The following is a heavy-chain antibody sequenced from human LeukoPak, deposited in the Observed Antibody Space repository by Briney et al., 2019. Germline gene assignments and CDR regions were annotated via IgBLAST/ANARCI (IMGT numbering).Heavy chain of an antibody. CDR3: AREPNDSSLMGWFDP. CDR1: GYTFTGYY. V-gene: IGHV1-2*02. Sequence: ASVKVSCKASGYTFTGYYMHWVRQAPGQGLEWMGWINPNSGDTNYAQKFQGRVTMTRGTSISTAYMDLSRLRSDDTAVYYCAREPNDSSLMGWFDPWGQGTLVTVSS. CDR2: INPNSGDT. J-gene: IGHJ5*02. D-gene: IGHD3-22*01.